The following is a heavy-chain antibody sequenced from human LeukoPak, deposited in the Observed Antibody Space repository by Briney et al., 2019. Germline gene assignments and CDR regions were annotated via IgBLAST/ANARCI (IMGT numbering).Heavy chain of an antibody. CDR2: ISGGGGST. J-gene: IGHJ4*02. V-gene: IGHV3-23*01. CDR3: AKCVNYDFWSGYSNYFDC. Sequence: PGGSLRLSCAASGFTFNSYTMSLVRQAPGKGLEWVSAISGGGGSTYYADSVKGRFTISRDNSKNTLYLQMNSLRVEDTAVYYCAKCVNYDFWSGYSNYFDCWGQGTLVTVSS. D-gene: IGHD3-3*01. CDR1: GFTFNSYT.